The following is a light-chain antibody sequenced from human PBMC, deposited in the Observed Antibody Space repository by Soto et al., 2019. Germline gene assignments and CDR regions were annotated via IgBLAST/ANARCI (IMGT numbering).Light chain of an antibody. CDR3: QKYGSSPRT. CDR2: GAS. CDR1: QSVSSSF. J-gene: IGKJ1*01. Sequence: EIVLTQSPGTLSLSPGERATLSCRAIQSVSSSFLAWYQQIPGQAPRLLIYGASSRDTGIPDRFSGSGSGTDFNLTISRLEPEDFAVYYCQKYGSSPRTFGQGTKVEIK. V-gene: IGKV3-20*01.